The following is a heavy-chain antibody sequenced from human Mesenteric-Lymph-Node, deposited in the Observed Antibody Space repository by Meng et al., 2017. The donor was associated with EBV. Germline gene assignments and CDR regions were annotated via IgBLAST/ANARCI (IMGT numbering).Heavy chain of an antibody. Sequence: VGSCGVVCPHGGARRTSCAASGFSLDYYGMNWVRQTPGKGLEWVSGINWNAGSTGYADSVKGRFTISRDDAKNSLYLEMNSLRVEDTALYYCARENRYSYYFDLWGQGTLVTVSS. CDR3: ARENRYSYYFDL. CDR1: GFSLDYYG. CDR2: INWNAGST. D-gene: IGHD5-18*01. V-gene: IGHV3-20*04. J-gene: IGHJ4*02.